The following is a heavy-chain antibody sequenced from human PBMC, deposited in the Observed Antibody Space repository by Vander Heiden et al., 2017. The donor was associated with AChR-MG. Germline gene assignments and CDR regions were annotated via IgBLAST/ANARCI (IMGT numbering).Heavy chain of an antibody. CDR1: GFTFTGDV. CDR2: IDAANAVT. Sequence: QVQLVQSGAEVKKPGASVNISCKASGFTFTGDVIPWVRQAPGQRPEWMGWIDAANAVTKYSQKSQGRVTITRDTSANTVYMELTSLTSEDTAVYYCARDVTELWGQGTLVTVSA. V-gene: IGHV1-3*01. D-gene: IGHD1-7*01. J-gene: IGHJ4*02. CDR3: ARDVTEL.